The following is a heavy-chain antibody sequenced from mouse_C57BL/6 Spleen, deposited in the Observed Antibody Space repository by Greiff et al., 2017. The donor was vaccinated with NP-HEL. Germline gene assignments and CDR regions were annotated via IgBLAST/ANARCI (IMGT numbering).Heavy chain of an antibody. CDR2: IDPSDSET. Sequence: QVQLKQPGAELVRPGSSVKLSCKASGYTFTSYWMHWVKQRPIQGLEWIGNIDPSDSETHYNQKFKDKATLTVDKSSSPAYMQLSSLTSEDSAVYYCAKEGYGSSHWYFDVWGTGTTVTVSS. J-gene: IGHJ1*03. D-gene: IGHD1-1*01. CDR3: AKEGYGSSHWYFDV. V-gene: IGHV1-52*01. CDR1: GYTFTSYW.